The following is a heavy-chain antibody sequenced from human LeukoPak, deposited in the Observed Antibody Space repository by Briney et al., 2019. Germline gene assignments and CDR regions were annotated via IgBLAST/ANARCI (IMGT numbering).Heavy chain of an antibody. V-gene: IGHV3-23*01. J-gene: IGHJ4*02. D-gene: IGHD1-26*01. CDR1: RFTFSNYA. Sequence: GGSLRLSCAASRFTFSNYAMYWVRQAPGRGLEWVSGISGSGVSIYYADSVQGRFTISRDKSKNMLYLQMNSLRAEDTALYYCAKDQAGEVGGPVDYWGQGTLVTVSS. CDR2: ISGSGVSI. CDR3: AKDQAGEVGGPVDY.